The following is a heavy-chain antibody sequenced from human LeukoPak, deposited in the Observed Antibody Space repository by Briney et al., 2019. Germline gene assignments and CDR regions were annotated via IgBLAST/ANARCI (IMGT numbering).Heavy chain of an antibody. CDR3: ARRGHSSSWYSYYYYYMDV. J-gene: IGHJ6*03. D-gene: IGHD6-13*01. CDR1: GGSFSGYY. V-gene: IGHV4-34*01. Sequence: PSETLSLTCAVYGGSFSGYYWSWIRQPPGKGLEWIGEINHSGSTNYNPSLKSRVTISVDTSKNQFSLKLSSVTAADTAVYYCARRGHSSSWYSYYYYYMDVWGKGTTVTISS. CDR2: INHSGST.